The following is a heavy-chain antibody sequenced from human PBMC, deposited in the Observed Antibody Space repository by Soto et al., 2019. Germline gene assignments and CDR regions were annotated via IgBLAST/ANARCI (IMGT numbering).Heavy chain of an antibody. CDR3: ARVQLRGYDILTGYQGGFDY. D-gene: IGHD3-9*01. Sequence: ASVKVSCKASGYTFTGYYMHWVRQAPGQGLEWMGWINPNSGGTNYAQKFQGRVTMTRDTSISTAYMELSRLRSDDTAVYYCARVQLRGYDILTGYQGGFDYWGQGTLVPVSP. CDR2: INPNSGGT. J-gene: IGHJ4*02. CDR1: GYTFTGYY. V-gene: IGHV1-2*02.